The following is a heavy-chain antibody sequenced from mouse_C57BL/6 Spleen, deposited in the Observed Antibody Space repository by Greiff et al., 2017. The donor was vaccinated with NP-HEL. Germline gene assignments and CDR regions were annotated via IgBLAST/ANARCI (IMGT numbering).Heavy chain of an antibody. V-gene: IGHV1-64*01. CDR3: ARADDYDEGFAY. CDR2: IHPNSGST. Sequence: VQLQQPGAELVKPGASVKLSCKASGYTFTSYWMHWVKQRPGQGLEWIGMIHPNSGSTNYNEKFKSKATLTVDKSSSTAYMQLSSLTSEDSAVYYCARADDYDEGFAYWGQGTLVTASA. J-gene: IGHJ3*01. D-gene: IGHD2-4*01. CDR1: GYTFTSYW.